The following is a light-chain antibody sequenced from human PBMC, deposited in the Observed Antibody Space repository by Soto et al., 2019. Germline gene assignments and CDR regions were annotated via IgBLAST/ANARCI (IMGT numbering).Light chain of an antibody. CDR2: AAS. Sequence: DIQMTQSPSSLSASVGDRVTITCRASQSISSYLNWYQQKPGKAPKLLIYAASSLQSGVQSRFSGSGSGTDFTLTISSLQPEDFATYYCQQLNSYPRTFGPGTKVDIK. CDR1: QSISSY. CDR3: QQLNSYPRT. J-gene: IGKJ3*01. V-gene: IGKV1-39*01.